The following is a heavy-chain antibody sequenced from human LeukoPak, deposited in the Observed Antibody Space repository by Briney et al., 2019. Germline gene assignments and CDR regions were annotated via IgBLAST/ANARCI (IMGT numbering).Heavy chain of an antibody. CDR1: GGSISSSSYY. V-gene: IGHV4-39*07. J-gene: IGHJ4*02. CDR3: ARVIFRRAPADY. D-gene: IGHD1-14*01. CDR2: IYYSGST. Sequence: SETLSLTCTVSGGSISSSSYYWGWIRQPPGKGLEWIGSIYYSGSTYYNPSLESRVTISVDTSKNQFSLKLSSVTAADTAVYYCARVIFRRAPADYWGQGTLVTVSS.